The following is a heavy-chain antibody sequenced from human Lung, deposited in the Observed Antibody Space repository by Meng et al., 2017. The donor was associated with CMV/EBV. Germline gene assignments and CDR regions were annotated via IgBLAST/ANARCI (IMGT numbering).Heavy chain of an antibody. CDR3: TSWPDYKDYYYYGMDV. V-gene: IGHV3-73*01. CDR2: IRSKANSYAT. CDR1: GFTFSGSA. Sequence: GEXXTISCAASGFTFSGSAMHWVRQASGKGLEWVGRIRSKANSYATAYAASVKGRFTISRDDSKNTAYLQMNSLKTEDTAVYYCTSWPDYKDYYYYGMDVXGQGXTVTVSS. J-gene: IGHJ6*02. D-gene: IGHD4-11*01.